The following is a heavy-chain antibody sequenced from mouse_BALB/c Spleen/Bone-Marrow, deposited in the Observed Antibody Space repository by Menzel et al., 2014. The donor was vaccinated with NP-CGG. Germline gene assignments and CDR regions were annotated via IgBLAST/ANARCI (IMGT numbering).Heavy chain of an antibody. CDR3: ARPDYYGYLNY. Sequence: EVKLVESGGGLVQPGGSLKFSCAASGFDFSRYWMSWVRQAPGKGLEWIGEINPDSRTINYSPSLKDKFIISRDNAKNTLCLRLNKVRSEDTALYYCARPDYYGYLNYWGQGTTLTVSS. CDR1: GFDFSRYW. V-gene: IGHV4-1*02. J-gene: IGHJ2*01. CDR2: INPDSRTI. D-gene: IGHD1-1*01.